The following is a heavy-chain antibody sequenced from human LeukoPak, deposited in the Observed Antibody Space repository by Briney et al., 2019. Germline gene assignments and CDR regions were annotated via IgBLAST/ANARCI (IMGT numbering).Heavy chain of an antibody. CDR2: INPNSGGT. V-gene: IGHV1-2*02. CDR1: GYTFTGYY. D-gene: IGHD6-13*01. J-gene: IGHJ6*03. Sequence: ASVKVSRKASGYTFTGYYMHWVRQAPGQGLEWMGWINPNSGGTNYAQKFQGRVTMTRDTSISTAYMELSRLRSDDTAVYYCATLSGDSSSWYGGVYYYYYYYMDVWGKGTTVTVSS. CDR3: ATLSGDSSSWYGGVYYYYYYYMDV.